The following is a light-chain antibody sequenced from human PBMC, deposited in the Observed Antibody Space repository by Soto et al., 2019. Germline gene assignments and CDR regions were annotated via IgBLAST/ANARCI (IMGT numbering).Light chain of an antibody. CDR2: LGS. J-gene: IGKJ3*01. CDR3: MQVLQTPVN. V-gene: IGKV2-28*01. Sequence: DIVMTQSPLSLPVTPGEPASISCRSSQSLLHGTGYNYLDWYLQKPGQSPQLLIQLGSMRASGVPDRFSGSGSGTDFTLKISRVEAEDVGVYYCMQVLQTPVNFGPGTKVDI. CDR1: QSLLHGTGYNY.